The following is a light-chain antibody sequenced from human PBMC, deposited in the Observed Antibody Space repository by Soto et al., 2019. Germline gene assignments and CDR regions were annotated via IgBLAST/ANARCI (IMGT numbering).Light chain of an antibody. V-gene: IGLV2-8*01. CDR1: KSDIGVYDF. Sequence: QSVLTQPPSASGSPGQSVTISCTGTKSDIGVYDFVSWYQHHPGKAPRLIIYEVVQRPSGVPVRFSGSKSGNTASLTVSGLQAADEADYFCKSYAGSNTYVFGSGTKVTVL. CDR2: EVV. CDR3: KSYAGSNTYV. J-gene: IGLJ1*01.